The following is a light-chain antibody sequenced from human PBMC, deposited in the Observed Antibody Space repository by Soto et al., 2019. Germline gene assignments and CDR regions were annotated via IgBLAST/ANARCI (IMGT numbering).Light chain of an antibody. CDR3: QQSYNPLT. V-gene: IGKV1-39*01. CDR1: QSISSY. CDR2: AAS. J-gene: IGKJ4*01. Sequence: DIQMTPSPSTLSASVVDRVSITCRASQSISSYLNWYQQKPGKAPKLLIYAASSLQSGVPSRFSGSGSGTDFTLTISSLQPEDFATYYYQQSYNPLTFGGGTKVDIK.